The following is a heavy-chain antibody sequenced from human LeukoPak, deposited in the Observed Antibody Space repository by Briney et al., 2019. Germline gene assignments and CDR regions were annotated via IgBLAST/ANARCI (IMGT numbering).Heavy chain of an antibody. J-gene: IGHJ4*02. CDR1: GGSISSYC. V-gene: IGHV4-59*01. CDR2: IFYSGST. D-gene: IGHD3-3*01. Sequence: SETLSLTCTGSGGSISSYCWSWIRQPPGKGLEWIGYIFYSGSTNYNPSLKSRVTISVDTSKNQFSLKLSSVTAADTAVYYCVRSDDFWSGYYGYWGQGTLVTVSS. CDR3: VRSDDFWSGYYGY.